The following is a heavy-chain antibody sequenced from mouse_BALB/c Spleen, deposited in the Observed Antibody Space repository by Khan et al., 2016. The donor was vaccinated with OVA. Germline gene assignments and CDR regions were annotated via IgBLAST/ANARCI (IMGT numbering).Heavy chain of an antibody. CDR2: FGSDSSTI. CDR1: GFTFSSFG. Sequence: EVELVESGGGLVQPGGSRKLSCTVSGFTFSSFGMHRVLQAPEKGLVWFAYFGSDSSTIYYADTVKGRFTISRDNPKNTLFLQLTSLRSEDTAMYYCGGSLYWSWFASWGQGTLVTVSA. J-gene: IGHJ3*01. D-gene: IGHD1-1*01. CDR3: GGSLYWSWFAS. V-gene: IGHV5-17*02.